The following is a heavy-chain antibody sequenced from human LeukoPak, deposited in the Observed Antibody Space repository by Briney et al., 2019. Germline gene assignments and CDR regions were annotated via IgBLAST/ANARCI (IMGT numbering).Heavy chain of an antibody. J-gene: IGHJ4*01. V-gene: IGHV4-61*02. D-gene: IGHD3-3*01. CDR2: IYTSGST. CDR1: GGSISSGTYY. Sequence: PSQTLSLTCTVSGGSISSGTYYWSWIRQPAGKGLEWIGRIYTSGSTNYNPSLKSRVTISVDTSKNQFSLNLSSVTAADTAVYYCARHVNQLVTDFGPMGYFDYWGHGTLVTVSS. CDR3: ARHVNQLVTDFGPMGYFDY.